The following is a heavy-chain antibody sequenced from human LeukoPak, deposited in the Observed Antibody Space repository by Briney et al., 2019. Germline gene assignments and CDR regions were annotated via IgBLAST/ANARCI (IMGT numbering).Heavy chain of an antibody. CDR1: GYTFTSYD. CDR2: MNPNSGNT. D-gene: IGHD3-16*01. Sequence: ASVKVSCKTSGYTFTSYDINWVRQATGQGLEWMGWMNPNSGNTGYAQKFQGRVTMTRNTSISTAYMDLSSLTSEDTAVYYCAIGKVASHRGSWFDPWGQGTLVTVSS. V-gene: IGHV1-8*02. CDR3: AIGKVASHRGSWFDP. J-gene: IGHJ5*02.